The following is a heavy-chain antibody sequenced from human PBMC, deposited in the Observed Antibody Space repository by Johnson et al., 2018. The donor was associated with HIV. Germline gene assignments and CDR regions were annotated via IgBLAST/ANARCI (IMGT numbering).Heavy chain of an antibody. V-gene: IGHV3-30*02. J-gene: IGHJ3*02. CDR2: IRYDGSNK. CDR3: ARARDSWSSSWLSRDNAFDI. Sequence: QVQLVESGGGVVQPGGSLRLSCAASGFTFSSYGMHWVRQAPGKGLEWVAFIRYDGSNKYYADSVKGRFTISRDNSKNTLYLQMNSLRAGDTAVYYCARARDSWSSSWLSRDNAFDIWGQGTMVTVSS. D-gene: IGHD6-13*01. CDR1: GFTFSSYG.